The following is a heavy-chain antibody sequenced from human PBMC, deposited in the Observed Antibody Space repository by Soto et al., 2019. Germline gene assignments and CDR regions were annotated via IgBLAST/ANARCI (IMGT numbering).Heavy chain of an antibody. CDR1: GGSISSSSYY. CDR3: ARQVGVPDYFDY. Sequence: SETLSLTCTVSGGSISSSSYYWGWIRQPPGKGLEWIGSIYYSGSTYYNPSLKSRVTISVDTSKNQYSLKLSTVTAAETAVYYCARQVGVPDYFDYWGQGTLVTVSS. V-gene: IGHV4-39*01. CDR2: IYYSGST. D-gene: IGHD1-26*01. J-gene: IGHJ4*02.